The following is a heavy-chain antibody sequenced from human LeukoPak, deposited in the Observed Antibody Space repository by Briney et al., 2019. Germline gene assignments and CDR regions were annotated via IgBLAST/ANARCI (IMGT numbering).Heavy chain of an antibody. D-gene: IGHD2-2*01. CDR2: INHSGST. V-gene: IGHV4-34*01. J-gene: IGHJ6*02. CDR1: GGSFSGYY. CDR3: ARAPNTSRGMDV. Sequence: SETLSLTCAVYGGSFSGYYWSWIRQPPGKGLEWIGEINHSGSTNYNPSLKSRVTISVDTSKNQFSLKLSSVTAADTAVYYCARAPNTSRGMDVWGQGTMVTVSS.